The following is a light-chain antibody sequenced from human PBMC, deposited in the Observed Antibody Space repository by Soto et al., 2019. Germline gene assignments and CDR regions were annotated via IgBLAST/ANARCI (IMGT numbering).Light chain of an antibody. CDR1: ESVSRW. V-gene: IGKV1-5*03. CDR3: QQYNDYSQA. CDR2: QAS. J-gene: IGKJ1*01. Sequence: DIQMTQSPSTLSASVGDRVTITCRACESVSRWLAWYQQKPGRPPKLLIYQASTIETGVPSRFSGSGSETEFTLTISSLQPDDFATYYCQQYNDYSQAFGQGTKVEIK.